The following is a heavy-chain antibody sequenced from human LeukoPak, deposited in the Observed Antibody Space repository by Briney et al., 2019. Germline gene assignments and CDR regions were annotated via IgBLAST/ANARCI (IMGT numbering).Heavy chain of an antibody. CDR2: ISWDASTT. CDR1: GFTFDDYA. V-gene: IGHV3-43D*03. J-gene: IGHJ4*02. D-gene: IGHD6-13*01. CDR3: AKDKGAATVLGFDY. Sequence: TGGSLRLSCAASGFTFDDYAMHWFRQAPGKGLEWVSLISWDASTTYYADSVKGRFTISRDNSKNSLYLQMDSLRAEDTAFYYCAKDKGAATVLGFDYWGQGTLVTVSS.